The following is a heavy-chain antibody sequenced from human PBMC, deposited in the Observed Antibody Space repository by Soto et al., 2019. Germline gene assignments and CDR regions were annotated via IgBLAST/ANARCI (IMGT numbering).Heavy chain of an antibody. CDR2: INAGNGNT. J-gene: IGHJ4*02. CDR1: GYTFTGYA. D-gene: IGHD6-19*01. Sequence: ASVKVSCKASGYTFTGYAMHWVRQAPGQRLEWMGWINAGNGNTKYSQKFQGRVTITRDTPASAAYMELSSLSSEDTAVYYCARAVAVAADFDYWGQGTLVTVSS. CDR3: ARAVAVAADFDY. V-gene: IGHV1-3*01.